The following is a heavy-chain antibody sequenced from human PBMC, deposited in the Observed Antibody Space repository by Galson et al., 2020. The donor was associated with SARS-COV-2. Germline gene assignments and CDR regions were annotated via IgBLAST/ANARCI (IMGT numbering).Heavy chain of an antibody. J-gene: IGHJ3*02. Sequence: GGSLRLSCAASGFTFFSYAINWVCQAPGKGLEWVAVISYDGSEKYYGDSVKGRFTISRDNSRNTLYLQVDSLRPEDTAVYYCARSGPSLAGTMGAFDIWGQGTMVTVSS. CDR3: ARSGPSLAGTMGAFDI. V-gene: IGHV3-30*04. D-gene: IGHD6-19*01. CDR1: GFTFFSYA. CDR2: ISYDGSEK.